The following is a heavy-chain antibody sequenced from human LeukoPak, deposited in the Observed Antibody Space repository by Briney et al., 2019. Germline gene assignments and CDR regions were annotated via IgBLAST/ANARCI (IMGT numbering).Heavy chain of an antibody. CDR2: IWYDGSNK. CDR3: ASAYGDYGLDY. J-gene: IGHJ4*02. D-gene: IGHD4-17*01. Sequence: PGKSLRLSCVASGFTFSTYGTHWVRQAPGMGLEWVSVIWYDGSNKWYAGSVRGRFTISRDNSNNTLYLEMNSLGVEDTAMYYCASAYGDYGLDYWGQGTLVTVSS. V-gene: IGHV3-33*03. CDR1: GFTFSTYG.